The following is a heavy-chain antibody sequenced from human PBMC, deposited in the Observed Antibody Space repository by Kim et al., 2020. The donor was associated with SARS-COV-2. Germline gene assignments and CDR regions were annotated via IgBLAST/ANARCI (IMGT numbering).Heavy chain of an antibody. CDR1: SDFISSYY. Sequence: SETLSLTCSVSSDFISSYYCSWIRQLPGKGLEWLGYIYYSGSTDYNPSLKSRVTISWDTSKNQISLDLTSVTNADTAVYYCARSEGRGSWHQFDYWGQGILVTVPS. J-gene: IGHJ4*02. V-gene: IGHV4-59*01. D-gene: IGHD6-19*01. CDR2: IYYSGST. CDR3: ARSEGRGSWHQFDY.